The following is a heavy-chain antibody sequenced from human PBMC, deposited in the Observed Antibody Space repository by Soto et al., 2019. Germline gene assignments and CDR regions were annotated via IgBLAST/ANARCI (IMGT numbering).Heavy chain of an antibody. J-gene: IGHJ4*02. CDR3: AKGSPMGYYYGSSCFDY. D-gene: IGHD3-22*01. CDR2: ISGSGGST. V-gene: IGHV3-23*01. CDR1: RFTLSSYA. Sequence: GGSLRLSCAASRFTLSSYAMSWVRQAPGGGLEWVSVISGSGGSTYYADSVKGRFTISRDNSKNTLHLQMNSLRADDTAVYYCAKGSPMGYYYGSSCFDYWGQGTLVTVSS.